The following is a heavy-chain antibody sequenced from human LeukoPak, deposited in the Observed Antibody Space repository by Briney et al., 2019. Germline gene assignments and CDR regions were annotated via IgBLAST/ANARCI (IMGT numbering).Heavy chain of an antibody. CDR2: IYYSGST. Sequence: SETLSLTCTVSGGSISSYYWSWIRQPPGKGLEWIGYIYYSGSTNYNPSLKSRVTISVDTSKNQFSLKLSSVTAADTAVYYCARIGFLEWSLRPAYFDYWGQGTLVTVSS. CDR3: ARIGFLEWSLRPAYFDY. J-gene: IGHJ4*02. D-gene: IGHD3-3*02. CDR1: GGSISSYY. V-gene: IGHV4-59*01.